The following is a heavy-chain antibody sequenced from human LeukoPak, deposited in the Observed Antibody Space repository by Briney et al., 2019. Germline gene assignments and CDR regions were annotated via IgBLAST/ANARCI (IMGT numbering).Heavy chain of an antibody. D-gene: IGHD3-3*01. CDR1: GFTFSSYS. CDR2: ISSSSSYI. V-gene: IGHV3-21*04. Sequence: GGSLRLSCAASGFTFSSYSMNWVRQAPGKGLEWVSSISSSSSYIYYADSVKGRFTISRDNAKNSLYLQMNSLRAEDTAAYYCASENYDFWSGKDAFDIWGQGTMVTVSS. CDR3: ASENYDFWSGKDAFDI. J-gene: IGHJ3*02.